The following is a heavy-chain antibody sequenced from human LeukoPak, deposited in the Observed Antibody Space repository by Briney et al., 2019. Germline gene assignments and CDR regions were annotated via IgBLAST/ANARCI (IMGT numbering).Heavy chain of an antibody. Sequence: GGSLRLSCAASGFTFSSYVMHWVRQAPGKGLEWVAFIRYDGSNKYYADSVKGRFTISRDNSKNTLYLQMNSLRAEDTAVYYCARRRDSGSLQHFDYWGQGTLVTVSS. D-gene: IGHD1-26*01. J-gene: IGHJ4*02. V-gene: IGHV3-30*02. CDR2: IRYDGSNK. CDR3: ARRRDSGSLQHFDY. CDR1: GFTFSSYV.